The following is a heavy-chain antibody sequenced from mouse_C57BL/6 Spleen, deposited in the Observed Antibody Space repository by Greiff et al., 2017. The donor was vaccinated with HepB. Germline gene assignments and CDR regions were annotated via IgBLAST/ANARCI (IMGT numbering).Heavy chain of an antibody. CDR2: IYPGDGDT. Sequence: QVQLQQSGPELVKPGASVKISCKASGYAFSSSWMNWVKQRPGKGLEWIGRIYPGDGDTNYNGKFKGKATLTADKSSSTAYMQLSSLTSEDSAVYFCAGGLLRYFDYWGQGTTLTVSS. CDR3: AGGLLRYFDY. J-gene: IGHJ2*01. CDR1: GYAFSSSW. V-gene: IGHV1-82*01. D-gene: IGHD2-3*01.